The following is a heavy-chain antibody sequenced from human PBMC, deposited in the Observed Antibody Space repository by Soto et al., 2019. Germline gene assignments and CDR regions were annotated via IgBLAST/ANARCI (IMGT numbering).Heavy chain of an antibody. CDR3: AKVPLKYSGSYFDY. J-gene: IGHJ4*02. V-gene: IGHV3-23*01. D-gene: IGHD1-26*01. CDR1: GFTFSTYP. Sequence: EVQVLDSGGGLVQPGGSLRLSCAASGFTFSTYPMSWVRQAPGKGLEWVSIISGSGGNTDYADSVKGRFTMSRDNSKNTVYLQMNRLRAEDTDVYYCAKVPLKYSGSYFDYWGQGTLVTVSS. CDR2: ISGSGGNT.